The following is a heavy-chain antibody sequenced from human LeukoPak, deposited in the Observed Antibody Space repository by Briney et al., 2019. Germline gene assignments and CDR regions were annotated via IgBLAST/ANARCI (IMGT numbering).Heavy chain of an antibody. CDR3: AFYYYDISGYSPGSFDY. D-gene: IGHD3-22*01. V-gene: IGHV1-69*04. CDR2: IIPILGIT. J-gene: IGHJ4*02. Sequence: ASVKVSCKASGGTFSSYAISWVRQAPGQGLEWMGRIIPILGITNYAQKFQGRVTITADKSTSTAYMELSSLRSEDTAVYYCAFYYYDISGYSPGSFDYWGQGTLVTVSS. CDR1: GGTFSSYA.